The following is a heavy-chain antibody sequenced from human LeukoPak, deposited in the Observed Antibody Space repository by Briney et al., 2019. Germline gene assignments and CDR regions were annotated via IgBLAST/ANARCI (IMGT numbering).Heavy chain of an antibody. V-gene: IGHV3-15*01. CDR2: IKSKTDGGTT. CDR1: GFTFSNAW. CDR3: TTDPYYYDSSPPPPTFDI. Sequence: GGSLRLSCAASGFTFSNAWMSWVRQAPGKGLEWVGRIKSKTDGGTTDYAAPVKGRFTISRDDSKNTLYLQMNSLRTEDTAVYYCTTDPYYYDSSPPPPTFDIWGQGTMVTVSS. J-gene: IGHJ3*02. D-gene: IGHD3-22*01.